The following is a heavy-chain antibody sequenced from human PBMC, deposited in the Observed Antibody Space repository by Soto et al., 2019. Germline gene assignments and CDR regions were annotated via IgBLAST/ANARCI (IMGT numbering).Heavy chain of an antibody. Sequence: SETLSLTCTVSGGSISSYYWSWIRQPPGKGLEWIGYIYYSGSTNYNPSLKSRVTISVDTSKNQFSLKLSSVTAADTAVYYCARVGRGSGSPFDPWGPGTLVTVST. J-gene: IGHJ5*02. V-gene: IGHV4-59*01. CDR2: IYYSGST. CDR1: GGSISSYY. CDR3: ARVGRGSGSPFDP. D-gene: IGHD1-26*01.